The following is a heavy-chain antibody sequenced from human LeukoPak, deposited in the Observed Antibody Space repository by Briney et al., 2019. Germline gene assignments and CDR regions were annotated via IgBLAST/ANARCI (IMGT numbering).Heavy chain of an antibody. CDR3: AKCRGYSYGDAFDI. J-gene: IGHJ3*02. D-gene: IGHD5-18*01. V-gene: IGHV3-66*01. CDR2: IYSGGST. CDR1: EFSVGSNY. Sequence: GGSLRLSCAASEFSVGSNYMTWVRQAPGKGLEWVSLIYSGGSTYYADSVKGRFTISRDNSKNTLYLQMNSLRAEDTAVYYCAKCRGYSYGDAFDIWGQGTMVTVSS.